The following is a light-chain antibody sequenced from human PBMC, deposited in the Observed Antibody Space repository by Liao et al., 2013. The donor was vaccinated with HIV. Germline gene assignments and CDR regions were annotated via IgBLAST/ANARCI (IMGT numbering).Light chain of an antibody. CDR3: QAWDSSSHVV. V-gene: IGLV3-1*01. J-gene: IGLJ2*01. CDR2: EDD. CDR1: KLGEKY. Sequence: SYELTQPPSVSVSPGQTASLTCSGHKLGEKYSSWYQQKPGQSPVLVMYEDDKRPSGIPERFSASNSGNTATLTISGTQAMDEADYYCQAWDSSSHVVFGGGTKLTVL.